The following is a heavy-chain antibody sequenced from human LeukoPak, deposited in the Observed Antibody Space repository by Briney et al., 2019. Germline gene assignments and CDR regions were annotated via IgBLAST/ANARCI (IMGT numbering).Heavy chain of an antibody. CDR1: EFTFSSYS. D-gene: IGHD2-2*03. V-gene: IGHV3-48*01. CDR2: ITNSGNSK. Sequence: GGSLRLSCAASEFTFSSYSMNWVRRAPGKGLEWVSYITNSGNSKSYADSVKGRFTISRDNSKNTLYLQMNSLRAEDTAVYYCAEDALDIVVVPAAHPYYYYGMDVWGQGTTVTVSS. CDR3: AEDALDIVVVPAAHPYYYYGMDV. J-gene: IGHJ6*02.